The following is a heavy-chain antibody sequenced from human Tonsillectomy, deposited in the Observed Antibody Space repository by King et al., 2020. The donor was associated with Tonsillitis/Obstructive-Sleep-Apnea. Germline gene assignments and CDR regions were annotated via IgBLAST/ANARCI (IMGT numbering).Heavy chain of an antibody. CDR1: GFTFSSYW. V-gene: IGHV3-7*04. J-gene: IGHJ6*03. D-gene: IGHD2-2*01. CDR2: IKQDGSEK. CDR3: ARDYCSSTSCYDYYMDV. Sequence: VQLAESGGGLVQPGGSLRLSCAASGFTFSSYWMSWVRQAPGKGLEWVANIKQDGSEKYYVDSVKGRFTISRDNAKNSLYLQMNSLRAEDTAVYYCARDYCSSTSCYDYYMDVWGKGTTVTVSS.